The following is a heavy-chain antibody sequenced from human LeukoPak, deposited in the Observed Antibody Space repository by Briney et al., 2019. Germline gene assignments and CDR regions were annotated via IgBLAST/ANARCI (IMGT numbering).Heavy chain of an antibody. J-gene: IGHJ3*02. D-gene: IGHD5-24*01. V-gene: IGHV1-46*01. CDR3: ARNVATIGDAFDI. CDR2: INPSGGST. CDR1: GYTFTSYY. Sequence: ASVKVSCKXSGYTFTSYYMHWVRQAPGQGLEWMGIINPSGGSTSYSQKFQGRVTMTRDTSTSTVYMELSSLRSEDTAVYYCARNVATIGDAFDIWGQGTMVTVSS.